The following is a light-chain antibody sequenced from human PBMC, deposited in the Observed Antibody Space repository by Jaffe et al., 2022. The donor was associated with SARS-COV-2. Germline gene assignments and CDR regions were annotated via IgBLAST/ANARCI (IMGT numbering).Light chain of an antibody. CDR2: DVT. V-gene: IGLV2-11*01. CDR1: SSDVGGYNS. J-gene: IGLJ2*01. Sequence: QSALTQPRSVSESPGQSVTISCTGTSSDVGGYNSVSWYQQHPGKAPKLMIYDVTKRPSGVPDRFSGAKSGNTASLTISGLQAEDEADYYCCSYAGSYTLVFGGGTKLTVL. CDR3: CSYAGSYTLV.